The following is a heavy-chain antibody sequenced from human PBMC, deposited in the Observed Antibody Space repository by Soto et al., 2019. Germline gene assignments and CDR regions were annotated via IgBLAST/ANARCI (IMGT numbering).Heavy chain of an antibody. CDR3: AREGSYSAYNFAHGIQLWSFDF. CDR2: IFSSGST. J-gene: IGHJ4*02. CDR1: GGSINTFY. Sequence: SETLSLTCTVSGGSINTFYWSWVRQPAGKGLEWIGRIFSSGSTSFNPSLESRVAMSVDTSKNHFSLNLSSVTAADMAVYYCAREGSYSAYNFAHGIQLWSFDFWGQRALVTVSS. V-gene: IGHV4-4*07. D-gene: IGHD5-12*01.